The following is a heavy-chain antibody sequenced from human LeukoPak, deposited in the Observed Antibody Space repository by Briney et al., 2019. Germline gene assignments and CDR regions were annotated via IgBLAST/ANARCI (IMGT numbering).Heavy chain of an antibody. CDR2: IKQDGSEK. V-gene: IGHV3-7*01. J-gene: IGHJ4*02. D-gene: IGHD3-10*01. Sequence: GGSLRLSCAASGFTFSSYWMHWVRQAPGKGLEWVANIKQDGSEKYYVDSVKGRFTISRDNAKNSLYLQMNSLRAEDTAVYYCASAGSYFNYFDYWGQGTLVTISS. CDR1: GFTFSSYW. CDR3: ASAGSYFNYFDY.